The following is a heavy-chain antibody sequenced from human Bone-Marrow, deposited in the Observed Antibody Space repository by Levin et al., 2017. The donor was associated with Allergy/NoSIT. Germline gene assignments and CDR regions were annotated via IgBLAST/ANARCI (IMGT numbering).Heavy chain of an antibody. D-gene: IGHD3-3*01. CDR2: FDPEVGET. CDR1: GYTLSELS. J-gene: IGHJ4*02. CDR3: AADSKPLYYDFWGSYLAGFDH. Sequence: RGESLKISCKVSGYTLSELSIHWVRQAPGERPEWMGGFDPEVGETVYAQEFEGRVTMTEDTSTDTAYMELSSLRSDDTAVYYCAADSKPLYYDFWGSYLAGFDHWGQGSLVTVSS. V-gene: IGHV1-24*01.